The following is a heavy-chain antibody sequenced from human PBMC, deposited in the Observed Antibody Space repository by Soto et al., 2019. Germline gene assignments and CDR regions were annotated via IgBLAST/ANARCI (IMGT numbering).Heavy chain of an antibody. CDR2: IKQDGSEK. Sequence: GGSLRLSCAASGFTFSSYWMSWVRQAPGKGLEWVANIKQDGSEKYYVDSVKGRFTISRDNAKNSLYLQMNSLRAEDTAVYYCARFNDYGDYDAFDIWGQGTMVTVSS. D-gene: IGHD4-17*01. V-gene: IGHV3-7*01. CDR1: GFTFSSYW. J-gene: IGHJ3*02. CDR3: ARFNDYGDYDAFDI.